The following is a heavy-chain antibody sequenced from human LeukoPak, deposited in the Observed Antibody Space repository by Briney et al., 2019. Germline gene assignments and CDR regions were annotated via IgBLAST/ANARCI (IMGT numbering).Heavy chain of an antibody. CDR2: ISPYNGNT. D-gene: IGHD5-12*01. CDR1: GYTFINYG. V-gene: IGHV1-18*01. J-gene: IGHJ4*02. Sequence: ASVKVSCKASGYTFINYGISWVRQAPGQGLEWMGLISPYNGNTNYAQKLQGRVTMTTDTSTSTAYMELRSLRSDDTAVYYCAREEGYTGYYYSGYWGQGTLVTVSS. CDR3: AREEGYTGYYYSGY.